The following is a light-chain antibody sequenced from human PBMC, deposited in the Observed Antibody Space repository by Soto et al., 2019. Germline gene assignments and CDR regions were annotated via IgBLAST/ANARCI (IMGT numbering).Light chain of an antibody. V-gene: IGLV2-14*03. Sequence: QSALTQPASLSGSPGQSITMSCTGTSRDVGGYNYVSWYQQHPGKAPKLMIFDVSNRPSGVSNRFSGSKSGNTASLAISGLQAEDEADYYCSSYTSSSTYVFGTGTKVTVL. CDR3: SSYTSSSTYV. CDR1: SRDVGGYNY. CDR2: DVS. J-gene: IGLJ1*01.